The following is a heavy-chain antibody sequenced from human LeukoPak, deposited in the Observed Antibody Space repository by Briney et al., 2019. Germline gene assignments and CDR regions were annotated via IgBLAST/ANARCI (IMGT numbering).Heavy chain of an antibody. D-gene: IGHD3-22*01. V-gene: IGHV1-2*02. J-gene: IGHJ4*02. CDR3: ARNHYYDSSGYRPNKYYFDY. Sequence: ASVKVSCKAPGYTFTGYYMHWVRQAPGQGLEWMGWINPNSGGTNYAQKFQGRVTMTRDTSISTAYMELSRLRSDDTAVYYCARNHYYDSSGYRPNKYYFDYWGQGTLVTVSS. CDR2: INPNSGGT. CDR1: GYTFTGYY.